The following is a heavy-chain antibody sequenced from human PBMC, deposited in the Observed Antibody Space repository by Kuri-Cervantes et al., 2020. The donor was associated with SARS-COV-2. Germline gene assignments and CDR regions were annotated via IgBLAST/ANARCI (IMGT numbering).Heavy chain of an antibody. J-gene: IGHJ4*02. V-gene: IGHV4-61*08. CDR1: GGSISSGDYY. CDR3: ARDQRRYRANDAPYDF. D-gene: IGHD1-26*01. CDR2: IYYSGST. Sequence: SETLSLTCTVSGGSISSGDYYWSWIRQPPGKGLEWIGYIYYSGSTYYNPSLKSRVTISIDTSKNQLSLKLTSVTAADTAVYYCARDQRRYRANDAPYDFWGQGTLVTVSS.